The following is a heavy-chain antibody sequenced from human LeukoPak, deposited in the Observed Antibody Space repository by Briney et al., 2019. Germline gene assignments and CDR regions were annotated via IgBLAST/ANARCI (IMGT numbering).Heavy chain of an antibody. J-gene: IGHJ4*02. D-gene: IGHD6-13*01. CDR1: GGSFSGYY. V-gene: IGHV4-59*08. Sequence: SETLSLTCAVYGGSFSGYYWSWIRQPPGKGLEWIGYIYYSGSTNYNPSLKSRVTISVDTSKNQFSLKLSSVTAADTAVYYCARSDRGYSSTCFDYWGQGTLVTVSS. CDR3: ARSDRGYSSTCFDY. CDR2: IYYSGST.